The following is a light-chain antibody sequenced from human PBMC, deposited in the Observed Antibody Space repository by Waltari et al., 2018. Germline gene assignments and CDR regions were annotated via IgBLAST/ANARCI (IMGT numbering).Light chain of an antibody. CDR3: QQRRSWPLT. Sequence: EIVLTQSPATLSLSPGERATLSCRASQTVASYLIWYHQRPGQAPRRLIYGTSDRATGIPARFSGSGSGTDYTRTISSLEPEDFAVYYCQQRRSWPLTFGGGTKVEIK. V-gene: IGKV3-11*01. J-gene: IGKJ4*01. CDR2: GTS. CDR1: QTVASY.